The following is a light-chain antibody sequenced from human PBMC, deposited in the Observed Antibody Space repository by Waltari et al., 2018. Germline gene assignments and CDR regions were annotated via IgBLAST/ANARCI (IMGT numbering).Light chain of an antibody. J-gene: IGKJ1*01. V-gene: IGKV1-39*01. Sequence: DIQMTQSASSLSASVGDRVNITCRASQRISSYLNWYQQKPGKAPKLLIYAASSLESGVPSRFSGSGFGTDFTLTINGLQAEDYAAYYCQQTYNNFRTFGQGTKVDVK. CDR1: QRISSY. CDR3: QQTYNNFRT. CDR2: AAS.